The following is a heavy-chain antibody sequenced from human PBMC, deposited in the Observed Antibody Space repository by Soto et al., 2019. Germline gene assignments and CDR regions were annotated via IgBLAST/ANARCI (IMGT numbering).Heavy chain of an antibody. CDR2: ISGGGGST. D-gene: IGHD1-7*01. Sequence: EVQLLESGGGLVQPGGSLRLSCAASGFIFNNYAMSWVRQAPGKGLEWVSSISGGGGSTYYADSVKGRFTTSRDNSNNTLYLQMNDLAAEYSAIHYCAKGELGIDYWGQGTLVTVSS. CDR3: AKGELGIDY. J-gene: IGHJ4*02. V-gene: IGHV3-23*01. CDR1: GFIFNNYA.